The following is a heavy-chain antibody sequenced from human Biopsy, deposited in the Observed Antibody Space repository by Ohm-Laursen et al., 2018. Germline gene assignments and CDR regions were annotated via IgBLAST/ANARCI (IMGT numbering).Heavy chain of an antibody. CDR1: GFTFSSYA. Sequence: TLSLTCAASGFTFSSYAIHWVRQAPGKGLEWVSLISNDGSIRYYGDFVKGRFTIPRDSGKNTLYLQMNSLRAEDTAMYYCARPTNARAGGAPFDIWGQGTMVTVSS. V-gene: IGHV3-30*03. CDR3: ARPTNARAGGAPFDI. D-gene: IGHD1-1*01. J-gene: IGHJ3*02. CDR2: ISNDGSIR.